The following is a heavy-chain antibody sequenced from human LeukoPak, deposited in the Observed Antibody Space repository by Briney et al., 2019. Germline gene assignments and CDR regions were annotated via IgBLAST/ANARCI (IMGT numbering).Heavy chain of an antibody. CDR2: ISYDGSNK. CDR3: ARDGSPQNWNYGADAYYYYGMDV. Sequence: GGSLRLSCAASGFTFSSYAMHWVRQAPGKGLEWAAVISYDGSNKYYADSVKGRFTISRDNSKNTLYLQMNSLRAEDTAVYYCARDGSPQNWNYGADAYYYYGMDVWGQGTTVTVSS. J-gene: IGHJ6*02. D-gene: IGHD1-7*01. CDR1: GFTFSSYA. V-gene: IGHV3-30-3*01.